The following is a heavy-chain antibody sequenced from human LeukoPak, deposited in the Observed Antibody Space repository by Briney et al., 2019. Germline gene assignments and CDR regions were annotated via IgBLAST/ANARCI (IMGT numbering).Heavy chain of an antibody. V-gene: IGHV3-7*01. CDR3: ARERARMVRGDDY. J-gene: IGHJ4*02. CDR2: IKQDGSEK. CDR1: GFTFSSYW. Sequence: GGSLRLSCAASGFTFSSYWMSWVRQAPGKGLEWVANIKQDGSEKYYVDSVKGRFTISRDNAKNSLYLQMNSLRAEDTAVHYCARERARMVRGDDYWGQGTLVTVSS. D-gene: IGHD3-10*01.